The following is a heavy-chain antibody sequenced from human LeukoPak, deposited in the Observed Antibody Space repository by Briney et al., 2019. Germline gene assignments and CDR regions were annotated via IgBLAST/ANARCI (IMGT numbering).Heavy chain of an antibody. D-gene: IGHD6-13*01. V-gene: IGHV3-11*04. J-gene: IGHJ4*02. CDR2: IKSSDTST. CDR1: GFSFRDSY. Sequence: GGSLRLSCAASGFSFRDSYMSWIRQAPGQGLEWLSYIKSSDTSTFYADSVKGRFTISRDNAKNSLYLQMNSLRAEDTAVYYCARESSRWDLAAFDYWGQGTLVTVSS. CDR3: ARESSRWDLAAFDY.